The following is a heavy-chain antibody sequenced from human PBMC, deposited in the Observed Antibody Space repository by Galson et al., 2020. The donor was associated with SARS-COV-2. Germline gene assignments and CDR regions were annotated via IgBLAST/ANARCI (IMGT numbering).Heavy chain of an antibody. V-gene: IGHV5-51*01. Sequence: GESLKISCKGSGYSFTSYWIGWVRQMPGKGLEWMGIIYPGDSDTRYSPSFQGQVTISSDKSISTAYLQWNSLKASDTAMYYCARLGGYCSSTSCYLDYWGQGILVTVSS. J-gene: IGHJ4*02. CDR3: ARLGGYCSSTSCYLDY. D-gene: IGHD2-2*03. CDR1: GYSFTSYW. CDR2: IYPGDSDT.